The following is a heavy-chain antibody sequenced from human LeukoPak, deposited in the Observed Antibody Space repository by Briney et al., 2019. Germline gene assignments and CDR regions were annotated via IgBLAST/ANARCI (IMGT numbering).Heavy chain of an antibody. Sequence: SETLSLTCTVSGGSISSSSYHWGWIRQPPGKGLEWIGSIYYSGSTYYNPSLKSRVTISVDTSKNQFSLKLSSVTAADTAVYYCARRRGIAAAGGDDYWGQGTLVTVSS. V-gene: IGHV4-39*01. D-gene: IGHD6-13*01. CDR2: IYYSGST. J-gene: IGHJ4*02. CDR1: GGSISSSSYH. CDR3: ARRRGIAAAGGDDY.